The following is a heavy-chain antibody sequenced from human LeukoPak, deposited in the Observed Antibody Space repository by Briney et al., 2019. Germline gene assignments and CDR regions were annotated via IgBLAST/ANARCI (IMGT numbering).Heavy chain of an antibody. Sequence: GGSLRLSCAASGFTFSSYAMSWVRQAPGKGLEWVSAISGSGGSTYYADSVKGRLTISRDNSKNTLYLQMNSLRAEDTAVYYCAKRESSSWDYYYGMGVWGQGTTVTVSS. CDR3: AKRESSSWDYYYGMGV. V-gene: IGHV3-23*01. CDR1: GFTFSSYA. D-gene: IGHD6-13*01. CDR2: ISGSGGST. J-gene: IGHJ6*02.